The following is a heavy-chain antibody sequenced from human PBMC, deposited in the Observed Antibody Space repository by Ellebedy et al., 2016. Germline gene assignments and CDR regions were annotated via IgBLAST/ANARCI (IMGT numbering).Heavy chain of an antibody. J-gene: IGHJ3*01. V-gene: IGHV1-69*06. D-gene: IGHD2-21*01. CDR2: IFPVSRTP. CDR1: GGTFSNFA. CDR3: VRFVASPIGAFDV. Sequence: ASVKVSCKASGGTFSNFAINWVRQAPGQGLQWMGGIFPVSRTPSYAQEFQGRVTLTADKSTGTAYMELRSLRSADTAVYYCVRFVASPIGAFDVWGQGTMVTVSS.